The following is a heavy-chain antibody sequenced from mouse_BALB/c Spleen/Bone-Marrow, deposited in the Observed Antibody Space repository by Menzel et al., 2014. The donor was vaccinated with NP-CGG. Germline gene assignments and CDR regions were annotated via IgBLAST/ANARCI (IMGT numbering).Heavy chain of an antibody. CDR3: AISIKYRPLDY. CDR2: IDPSYGGI. Sequence: EVHLVESGPELEKPGASVKISCKASGYSFTGYNMNWVKQNNGKSLEWIGNIDPSYGGISYNQKFKGKATLTVDKSSNTAYMQLKSLASEDSAVYYCAISIKYRPLDYWGQGTLVTVSA. D-gene: IGHD2-14*01. J-gene: IGHJ3*01. V-gene: IGHV1-39*01. CDR1: GYSFTGYN.